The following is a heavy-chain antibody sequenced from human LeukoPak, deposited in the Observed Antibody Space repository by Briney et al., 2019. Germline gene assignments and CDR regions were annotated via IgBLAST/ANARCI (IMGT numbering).Heavy chain of an antibody. V-gene: IGHV4-34*01. D-gene: IGHD3-16*02. CDR1: GGSFSGYY. CDR2: INHSGST. Sequence: SETLSLTCAVYGGSFSGYYWSWIRLPPGKGLEWIGEINHSGSTNYNPSLKSRVTISVDTSKNQFSLKLSSVTAADTAVYYCARSYVWGSYRYDFDYWGQGTLVTVSS. J-gene: IGHJ4*02. CDR3: ARSYVWGSYRYDFDY.